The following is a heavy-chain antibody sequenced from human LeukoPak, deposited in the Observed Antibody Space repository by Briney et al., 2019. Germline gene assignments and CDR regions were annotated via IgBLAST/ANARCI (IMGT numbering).Heavy chain of an antibody. CDR1: GFTFSSYA. CDR3: ARQWGTRWFFDL. V-gene: IGHV3-23*01. J-gene: IGHJ2*01. CDR2: IGGSGDTT. Sequence: GGSLRLSCAASGFTFSSYAMSWVRQAPGKGLEWVSGIGGSGDTTYYADSVRGRSTMSRDNSKSTLYLQMNGLRAEDTAVYYCARQWGTRWFFDLWGRGTLVTVSS. D-gene: IGHD1-1*01.